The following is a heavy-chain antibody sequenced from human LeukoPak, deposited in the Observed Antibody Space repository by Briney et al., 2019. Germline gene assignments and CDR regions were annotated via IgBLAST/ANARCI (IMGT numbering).Heavy chain of an antibody. D-gene: IGHD6-19*01. V-gene: IGHV4-38-2*02. Sequence: PSETLSLICSVSSYSFNSNYYWGWIRQSPGKGVELIGSIYHTGSTYYNPSLKSRVTISLDASNKQFSLRLSSVTAADTAVYYCARGSHPVTGTLGGYFDPWGQGTLVTVSS. CDR3: ARGSHPVTGTLGGYFDP. CDR2: IYHTGST. CDR1: SYSFNSNYY. J-gene: IGHJ4*02.